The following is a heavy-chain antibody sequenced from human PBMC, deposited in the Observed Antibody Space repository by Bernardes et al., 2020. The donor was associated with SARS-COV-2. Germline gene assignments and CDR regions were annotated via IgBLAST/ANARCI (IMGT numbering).Heavy chain of an antibody. D-gene: IGHD1-26*01. V-gene: IGHV4-39*01. J-gene: IGHJ4*02. Sequence: SETLSLTCTVSGGSISRSDYYWGWIRQPPGKGLEWILSLHFSGNTYYNPSLKSRVTISVDTSKNQFSLNLSSVTAADTAVYFCARQPWEELLTPFDYWGQGTLVTVSS. CDR1: GGSISRSDYY. CDR2: LHFSGNT. CDR3: ARQPWEELLTPFDY.